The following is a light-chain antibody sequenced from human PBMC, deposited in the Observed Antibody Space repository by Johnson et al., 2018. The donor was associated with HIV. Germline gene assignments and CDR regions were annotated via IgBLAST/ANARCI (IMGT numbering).Light chain of an antibody. CDR1: SSNIGNNY. CDR3: GTWDSSLSASYV. CDR2: ENN. V-gene: IGLV1-51*02. J-gene: IGLJ1*01. Sequence: QSVLTQPPSVSAAPGQKVIISCSGSSSNIGNNYVSWYQQLPGTAPKLLIYENNKRPSGIPDRFSGSKSGTSATLGITGLQTGDEADYYCGTWDSSLSASYVFGTGTTITVL.